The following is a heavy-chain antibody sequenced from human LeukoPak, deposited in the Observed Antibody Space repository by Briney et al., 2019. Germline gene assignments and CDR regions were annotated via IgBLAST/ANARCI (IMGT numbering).Heavy chain of an antibody. CDR3: TTPGDTAMPNFDY. J-gene: IGHJ4*02. V-gene: IGHV3-73*01. D-gene: IGHD5-18*01. Sequence: TGGSLKLSCAASGFTFSGSAMHWVRQASGKGLEWVGRIRSKTNSYATVYAASVKGRFTISRDDSKNTAYLQMNSLKTEDTAVYYCTTPGDTAMPNFDYWGQGALVTVSS. CDR1: GFTFSGSA. CDR2: IRSKTNSYAT.